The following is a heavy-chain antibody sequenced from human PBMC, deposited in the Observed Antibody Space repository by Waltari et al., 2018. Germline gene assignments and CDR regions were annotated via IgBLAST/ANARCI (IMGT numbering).Heavy chain of an antibody. J-gene: IGHJ4*02. V-gene: IGHV3-48*04. CDR3: ASRSTIFGVVRYYFDY. CDR2: IGSSSSTI. CDR1: GFTFSSYS. D-gene: IGHD3-3*01. Sequence: EVQLVESGGGLVQPGGSLRLSCAASGFTFSSYSMNWVRQAPGKGLEWVSYIGSSSSTIYYADSVKGRFTIARDNAKNSLYLQMNSLRAEDTAVYYCASRSTIFGVVRYYFDYWGQGTLVTVSS.